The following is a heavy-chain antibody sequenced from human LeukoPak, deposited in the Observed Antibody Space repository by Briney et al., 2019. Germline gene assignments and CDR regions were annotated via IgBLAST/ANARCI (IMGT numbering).Heavy chain of an antibody. J-gene: IGHJ4*02. D-gene: IGHD3-10*01. CDR2: ISAYNGNT. CDR3: ARDSVPHYYGSGSYYQRGQFGY. V-gene: IGHV1-18*01. Sequence: ASVKVSCKASGYTFTSYGISWVRQAPGQGLEWMGWISAYNGNTNYAQKLQGRVTMTTDTSTSTAYMELSSLRSEDTAVYYCARDSVPHYYGSGSYYQRGQFGYWGQGTLVTVSS. CDR1: GYTFTSYG.